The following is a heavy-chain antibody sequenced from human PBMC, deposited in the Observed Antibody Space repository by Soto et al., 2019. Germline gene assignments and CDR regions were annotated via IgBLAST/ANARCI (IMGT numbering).Heavy chain of an antibody. V-gene: IGHV1-46*01. CDR1: GYTFTTYY. D-gene: IGHD2-15*01. CDR3: ATLIAQSIY. J-gene: IGHJ4*02. Sequence: ASVRVSCKASGYTFTTYYMHWVRQAPGQGLEWMGLIKPSGGSTSNAQKFQGRVTMTRDTSTSTVCMELSSLRADDSAVYYFATLIAQSIYWGQGTLVTVSS. CDR2: IKPSGGST.